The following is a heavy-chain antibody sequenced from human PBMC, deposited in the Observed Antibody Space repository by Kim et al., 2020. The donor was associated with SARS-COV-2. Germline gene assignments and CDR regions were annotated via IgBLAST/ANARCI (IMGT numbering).Heavy chain of an antibody. CDR1: GFTVSSNY. CDR2: IYSGGST. V-gene: IGHV3-53*01. J-gene: IGHJ6*02. CDR3: AATMVRGPRYYYYGMDV. D-gene: IGHD3-10*01. Sequence: GGSLRLSCAASGFTVSSNYMSWVRQAPGKGLEWVSVIYSGGSTYYADSVKGRFTISRDNSKNTLYLQMNSLRAEDTAVYYCAATMVRGPRYYYYGMDVWGQGTTVTVSS.